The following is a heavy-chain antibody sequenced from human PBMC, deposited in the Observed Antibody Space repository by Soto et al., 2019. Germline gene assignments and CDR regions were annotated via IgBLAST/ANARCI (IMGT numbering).Heavy chain of an antibody. Sequence: EVQLVESGGGLVKPGGSLRLSCAASGFSFSNVWMSWVRQAPGKGLEWVGRIKSKTDGGTTDYAAPVKGRFTISRDDSKTTLYLQMNSLKTEDIAVYYCSFQESTTVTMFEYWGQGTLVTVSS. V-gene: IGHV3-15*01. CDR3: SFQESTTVTMFEY. CDR2: IKSKTDGGTT. CDR1: GFSFSNVW. D-gene: IGHD4-17*01. J-gene: IGHJ4*02.